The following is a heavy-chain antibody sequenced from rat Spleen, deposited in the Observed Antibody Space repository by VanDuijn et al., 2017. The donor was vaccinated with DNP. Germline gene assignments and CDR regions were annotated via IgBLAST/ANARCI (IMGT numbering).Heavy chain of an antibody. CDR2: INKDSRIR. V-gene: IGHV4-2*01. CDR3: VREDEGVDA. Sequence: EVKLVESGGGLVLPGRSSKLSCAASGFNFNDYWIGWVRPAPGKGLEWIGAINKDSRIRKYSPYLKEKFTISRDNAQNNLHLQMSKLESEDTTIYYWVREDEGVDAWGQGVSVTVSS. D-gene: IGHD3-7*01. J-gene: IGHJ4*01. CDR1: GFNFNDYW.